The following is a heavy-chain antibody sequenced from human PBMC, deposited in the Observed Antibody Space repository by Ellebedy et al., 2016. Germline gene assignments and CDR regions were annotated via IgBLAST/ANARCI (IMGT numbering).Heavy chain of an antibody. CDR1: GFTFSSYR. V-gene: IGHV3-48*01. D-gene: IGHD5-12*01. CDR2: ISSSGSTI. J-gene: IGHJ4*02. Sequence: GGSLRLXXAASGFTFSSYRMNWVRQAPGKGLEWVSYISSSGSTIYYADSVKGRFIISRDNAKNSLYLQMNSLRGEDTAVYYRAKYPLGYAGFFEYWGQGTLVTVSS. CDR3: AKYPLGYAGFFEY.